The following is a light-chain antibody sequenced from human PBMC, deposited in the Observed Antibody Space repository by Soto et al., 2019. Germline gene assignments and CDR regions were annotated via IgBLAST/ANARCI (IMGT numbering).Light chain of an antibody. V-gene: IGKV1-39*01. CDR3: QQSYSTPLT. CDR1: QSISSY. CDR2: AAS. Sequence: DSRMNQSPSSMSASVGDRVTITCRASQSISSYLNWYQQKPGKAPKLLIYAASSLQSGVPSRFSGSGSGTDFTLTISSLQPEDFAAYYCQQSYSTPLTFGGGTKVEIK. J-gene: IGKJ4*01.